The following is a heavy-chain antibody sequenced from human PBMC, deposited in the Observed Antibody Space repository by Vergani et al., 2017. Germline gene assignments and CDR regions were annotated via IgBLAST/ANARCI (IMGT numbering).Heavy chain of an antibody. CDR3: AKDGRENSDYGYFDY. CDR1: GVTFSSAW. J-gene: IGHJ4*02. Sequence: EVQPVESGGGLVKPGGSLRLSCTTSGVTFSSAWMSWVRQAPGKGLEWVARIRPKTDGETTDYAAPVKGRFTISRDTSKKTLSLQMRSLRADDTAVYYCAKDGRENSDYGYFDYWGQGTLVTVSS. V-gene: IGHV3-15*01. D-gene: IGHD4-17*01. CDR2: IRPKTDGETT.